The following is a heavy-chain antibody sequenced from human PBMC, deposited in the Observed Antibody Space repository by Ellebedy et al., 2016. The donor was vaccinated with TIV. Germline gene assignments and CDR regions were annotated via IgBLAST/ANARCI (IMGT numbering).Heavy chain of an antibody. V-gene: IGHV4-34*01. J-gene: IGHJ4*02. CDR2: IHPSGST. D-gene: IGHD3-22*01. Sequence: SETLSLTCAVSGGPLSGSYWSWIRQPPGKGLEWIGEIHPSGSTFYNPSLASRVSMSLDTSKNLFSLRLTSVTAADTAVFYCARGSDSRKVGYWGQGTLVTVSS. CDR1: GGPLSGSY. CDR3: ARGSDSRKVGY.